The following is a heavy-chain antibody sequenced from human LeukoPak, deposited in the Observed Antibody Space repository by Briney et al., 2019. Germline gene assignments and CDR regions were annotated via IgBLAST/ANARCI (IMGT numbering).Heavy chain of an antibody. J-gene: IGHJ4*02. CDR3: AREGNGLLSKDFDY. CDR2: IGPHSSAT. V-gene: IGHV1-2*02. D-gene: IGHD2/OR15-2a*01. CDR1: GFTFTDYY. Sequence: VASVKVSCKSSGFTFTDYYIHWVRQAPGQGLEWMGYIGPHSSATSSPQEFQGRVTMTRDTSMSTAYMELTRLTSDDTAVYHCAREGNGLLSKDFDYWGQGTLVTVSS.